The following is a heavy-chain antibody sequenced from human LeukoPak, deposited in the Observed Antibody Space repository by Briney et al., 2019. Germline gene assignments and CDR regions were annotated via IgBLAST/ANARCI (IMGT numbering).Heavy chain of an antibody. D-gene: IGHD6-13*01. V-gene: IGHV3-64*01. CDR1: GFTFSSYA. J-gene: IGHJ6*03. CDR3: ARDPSSWYYYYMDV. Sequence: GGSLRLSCAASGFTFSSYAMHWVRQAPGKGLEYVSAISSNGGSTYYANSVKGRFTISRDNSKNTLYLQMGSLRAEDMAVYYCARDPSSWYYYYMDVWGKGTTVTVSS. CDR2: ISSNGGST.